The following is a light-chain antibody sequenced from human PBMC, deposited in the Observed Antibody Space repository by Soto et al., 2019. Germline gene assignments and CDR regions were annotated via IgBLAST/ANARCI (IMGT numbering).Light chain of an antibody. J-gene: IGKJ1*01. Sequence: EIVLTQSPGTLSLSPGERATLSCRARQSVSSSYLAWYQQKPGQAPRLVIYGASTRATGIPARFSGSGSGTDFTLTISSLEPEYFAVYYCQQRSNWPQTFGQGTKVDIK. CDR1: QSVSSSY. CDR2: GAS. CDR3: QQRSNWPQT. V-gene: IGKV3D-20*02.